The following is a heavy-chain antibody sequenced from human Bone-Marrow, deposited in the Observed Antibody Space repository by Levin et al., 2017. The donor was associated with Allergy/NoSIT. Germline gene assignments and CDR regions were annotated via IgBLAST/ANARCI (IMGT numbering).Heavy chain of an antibody. Sequence: PGESLKISCAASGFSFSTYSMNWVRQAPGKGLEWVSYISSGSSNIKYADSVRGRFTISRDNAKNSLYLQMNSLRAEDTAVYYCATYYDPTYWGQGTLVTVSS. CDR2: ISSGSSNI. V-gene: IGHV3-48*01. CDR1: GFSFSTYS. D-gene: IGHD3-22*01. J-gene: IGHJ4*02. CDR3: ATYYDPTY.